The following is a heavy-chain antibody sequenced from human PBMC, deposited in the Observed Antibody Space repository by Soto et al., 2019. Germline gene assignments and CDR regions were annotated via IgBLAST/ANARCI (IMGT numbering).Heavy chain of an antibody. CDR3: AKDREEGQLWFDY. D-gene: IGHD5-18*01. CDR1: GFTFSSYA. J-gene: IGHJ5*01. V-gene: IGHV3-64*01. CDR2: ISSNGGST. Sequence: GGSLRLSCAASGFTFSSYAMHWVRQAPGKGLEYVSAISSNGGSTYYANSVKGRFTISRDNSKNTLYLQMGSLRAEDMAVYYCAKDREEGQLWFDYWGQGTLATVSS.